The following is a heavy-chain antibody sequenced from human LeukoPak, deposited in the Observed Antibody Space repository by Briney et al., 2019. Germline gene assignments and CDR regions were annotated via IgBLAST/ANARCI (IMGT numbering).Heavy chain of an antibody. CDR2: ISSSSSYI. V-gene: IGHV3-21*01. Sequence: GGSLRLSCAASGFTFSSYSMNWVRQAPGKGLEWVSSISSSSSYIYYADSVKGRFTISRDNAKNSLYLQMNSLRAEDTAVYYCARDHTMVRGVIGYFDYWGQGTLVTVS. CDR3: ARDHTMVRGVIGYFDY. D-gene: IGHD3-10*01. J-gene: IGHJ4*02. CDR1: GFTFSSYS.